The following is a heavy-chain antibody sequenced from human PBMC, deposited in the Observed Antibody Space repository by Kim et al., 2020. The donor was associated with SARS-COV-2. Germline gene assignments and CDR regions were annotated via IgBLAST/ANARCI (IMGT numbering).Heavy chain of an antibody. D-gene: IGHD1-26*01. J-gene: IGHJ4*02. V-gene: IGHV4-34*01. CDR3: ARRPPYRCSGSYKGFDY. CDR1: GGSFSGYY. Sequence: SETLSLTCAVYGGSFSGYYWSWIRQPPGKGLEWIGEINHSGSTNYNPSLKSRVTISVDTSKNQFPLKLSSVTAADTAVYYCARRPPYRCSGSYKGFDYWGQGTLVTVSS. CDR2: INHSGST.